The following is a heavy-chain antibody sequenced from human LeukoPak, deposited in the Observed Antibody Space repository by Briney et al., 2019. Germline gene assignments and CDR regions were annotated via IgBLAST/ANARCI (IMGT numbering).Heavy chain of an antibody. D-gene: IGHD2-2*01. CDR2: ISPNSGDT. CDR1: GYTFTGYY. V-gene: IGHV1-2*02. J-gene: IGHJ5*02. CDR3: ARESACGTTNCLAPADWLDP. Sequence: ASVKVSCKASGYTFTGYYMHWVRQAPGQGLEWMGWISPNSGDTDIAQKFQGKVTMTRDTSIATSYMEVDSLTSDDTAVHYCARESACGTTNCLAPADWLDPWGQGTLVIVSS.